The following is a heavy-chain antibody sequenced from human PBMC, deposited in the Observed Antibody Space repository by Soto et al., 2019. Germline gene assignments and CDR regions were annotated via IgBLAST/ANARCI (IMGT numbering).Heavy chain of an antibody. CDR3: ARDRNGDYKYYYYGMDV. D-gene: IGHD4-17*01. Sequence: QVQLVQSGAEVKKPGASVKVSCKASGYTFTSYGISWVRQAPGQGLEWMGWISAYNGNTNYAQKLQGRVTMTTDTSTSTAYMELRSLRSDDTAVYYCARDRNGDYKYYYYGMDVWGQGTTVTVSS. CDR1: GYTFTSYG. CDR2: ISAYNGNT. J-gene: IGHJ6*02. V-gene: IGHV1-18*01.